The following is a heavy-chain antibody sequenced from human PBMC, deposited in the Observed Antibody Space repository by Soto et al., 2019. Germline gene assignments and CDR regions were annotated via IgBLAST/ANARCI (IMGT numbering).Heavy chain of an antibody. D-gene: IGHD6-13*01. CDR2: ISGSGGST. Sequence: GESLKISCAASGFTFSSYAMSWVRQAPGKGLEWVSAISGSGGSTYYADSVKGRFTISRDNSKNTLYLQMNSLRAEDTAVYYCAKDLRGSSWFYYYMDVWGKGTTVTVSS. J-gene: IGHJ6*03. CDR3: AKDLRGSSWFYYYMDV. CDR1: GFTFSSYA. V-gene: IGHV3-23*01.